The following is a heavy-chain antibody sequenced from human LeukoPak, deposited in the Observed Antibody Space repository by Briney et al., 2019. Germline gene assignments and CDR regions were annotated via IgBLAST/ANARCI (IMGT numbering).Heavy chain of an antibody. Sequence: PGGSLRLSCEVSGFTFTDFWMNWVRQAPGKGPEWVASIRQDGSEKTYVDSVKGRFTISRDSTKNSLSLQLNGLRAEDTAVYYCARDGTAPGLYFDLWGQGTLVTVSS. CDR2: IRQDGSEK. CDR1: GFTFTDFW. CDR3: ARDGTAPGLYFDL. J-gene: IGHJ4*01. D-gene: IGHD6-13*01. V-gene: IGHV3-7*01.